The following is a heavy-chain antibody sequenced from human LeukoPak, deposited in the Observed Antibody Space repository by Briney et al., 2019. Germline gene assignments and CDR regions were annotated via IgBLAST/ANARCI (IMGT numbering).Heavy chain of an antibody. V-gene: IGHV3-33*01. D-gene: IGHD1-1*01. CDR2: IWFDGSKN. CDR3: ARYNSGTIDY. Sequence: PGGSLRLSCAASGFTFRNYGMHWVRQAPGKGLEWVAIIWFDGSKNNYADSVKGRFTISRDNSKNTVFLQLDSPRAEDTAVYYCARYNSGTIDYWGQGTPVTVSS. CDR1: GFTFRNYG. J-gene: IGHJ4*02.